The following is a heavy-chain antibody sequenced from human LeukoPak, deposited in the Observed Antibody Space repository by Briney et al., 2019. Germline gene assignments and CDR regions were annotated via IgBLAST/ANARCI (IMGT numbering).Heavy chain of an antibody. Sequence: SETLSLTCTVSGDSISSNNYYWGWIRQPPGKGLEWIGSIYFSGTTYYNPSLKSRVTMSADTSKNQFSLKLSSVTAADTAVYYCVRGSTLRHYQYWGQGTLVTVSS. CDR3: VRGSTLRHYQY. D-gene: IGHD3-16*01. V-gene: IGHV4-39*01. CDR2: IYFSGTT. CDR1: GDSISSNNYY. J-gene: IGHJ4*02.